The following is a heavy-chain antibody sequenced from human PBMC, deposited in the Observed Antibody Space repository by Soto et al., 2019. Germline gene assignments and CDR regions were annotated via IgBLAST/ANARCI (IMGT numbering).Heavy chain of an antibody. Sequence: QVQLVESGGGVVQPGRSLRLSCAASGFTFSSYAMHWVRQAPGKGLEWVAVISYDGSNKYYADSVKGRFTISRDNSKNTLYLQMNSLRAEDTAVYYCARDRGRVGRYSYGYWGQGTLVTVSS. CDR2: ISYDGSNK. CDR1: GFTFSSYA. J-gene: IGHJ4*02. V-gene: IGHV3-30-3*01. D-gene: IGHD5-18*01. CDR3: ARDRGRVGRYSYGY.